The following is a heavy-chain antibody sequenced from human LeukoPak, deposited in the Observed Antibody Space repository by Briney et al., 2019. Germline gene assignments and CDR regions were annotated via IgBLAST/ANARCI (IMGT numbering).Heavy chain of an antibody. D-gene: IGHD2-15*01. CDR2: INPSGST. Sequence: SETLSLTCAVYGGSFSGYYWSWIRQPPGKGLEWIGEINPSGSTNYNPSLKSRVTISVDTSKNQFSLKLSSVTAADTAVYYCAGPYCSGGSCYSVYYYYGMDVWGKGTTVTVSS. J-gene: IGHJ6*04. CDR1: GGSFSGYY. V-gene: IGHV4-34*01. CDR3: AGPYCSGGSCYSVYYYYGMDV.